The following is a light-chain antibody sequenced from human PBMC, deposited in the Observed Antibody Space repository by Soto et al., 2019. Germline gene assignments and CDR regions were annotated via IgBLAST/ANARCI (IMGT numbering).Light chain of an antibody. CDR3: QQYGSSLTWT. Sequence: EIVLTQSPGTLSLSPGERATLSCRASQSVSSSYLAWYQQKPGQAPRLLIYGVSSRATGIPDRFSGSGSGADFTLTITSLEPEDFAVYYWQQYGSSLTWTFGQGTKVEIK. CDR1: QSVSSSY. CDR2: GVS. V-gene: IGKV3-20*01. J-gene: IGKJ1*01.